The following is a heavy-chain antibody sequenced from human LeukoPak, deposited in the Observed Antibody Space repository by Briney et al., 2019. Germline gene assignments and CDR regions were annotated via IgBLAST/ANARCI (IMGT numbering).Heavy chain of an antibody. CDR2: ISAYNGNT. CDR1: GYTFTTYG. CDR3: ARVAVAGKNPDY. V-gene: IGHV1-18*01. D-gene: IGHD6-19*01. Sequence: ASVKVSCKASGYTFTTYGVSWVRQAPGQGLEWMGWISAYNGNTNYAQKLQGRVTMTTDTSTSTAYMEVRSLRSDDTAVYYCARVAVAGKNPDYWGQGTLVTVSS. J-gene: IGHJ4*02.